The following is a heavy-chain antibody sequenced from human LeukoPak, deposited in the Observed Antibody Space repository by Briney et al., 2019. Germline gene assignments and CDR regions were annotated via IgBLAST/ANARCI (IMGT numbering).Heavy chain of an antibody. V-gene: IGHV1-3*01. CDR1: GYTFSAYV. CDR2: INAGNGNT. CDR3: ARDQLIPGTTTHWFDP. J-gene: IGHJ5*02. Sequence: VASVKVSCKGSGYTFSAYVLHWVRQAPGQSLEWMGWINAGNGNTKYSQKFQGRVTITRDTSASTAYMELSSLRSEDTAVYYCARDQLIPGTTTHWFDPWGQGTLVTVSS. D-gene: IGHD1-1*01.